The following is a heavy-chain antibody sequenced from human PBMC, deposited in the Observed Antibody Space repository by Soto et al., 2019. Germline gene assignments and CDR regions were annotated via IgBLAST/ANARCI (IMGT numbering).Heavy chain of an antibody. J-gene: IGHJ4*02. D-gene: IGHD3-22*01. CDR2: ISSSSSYT. V-gene: IGHV3-11*03. CDR1: GFTFSDYY. CDR3: ARHYCDSSGYFDY. Sequence: PGGSLRLSCAASGFTFSDYYMSWIRQAPGKGLEWVSYISSSSSYTNYADSVKGRFTISRDNAKNSLYLQMNSLRAEDTAVYYCARHYCDSSGYFDYWGQGTLVTVSS.